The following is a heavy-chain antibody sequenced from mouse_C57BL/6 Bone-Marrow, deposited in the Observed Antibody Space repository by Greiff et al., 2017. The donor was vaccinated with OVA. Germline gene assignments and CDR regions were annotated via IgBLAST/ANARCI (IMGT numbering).Heavy chain of an antibody. CDR1: GFSLTSYG. Sequence: QVQLQQSGPGLVQPSQSLSITCTVSGFSLTSYGVHWVRQSPGKGLEWLGVIWSGGSTDYNAAFISRLSISKDNSKSQVFFKMNSLQADDTAIYYCARNSYYGSNHWYFDVWGTGTTVTVSS. CDR2: IWSGGST. D-gene: IGHD1-1*01. CDR3: ARNSYYGSNHWYFDV. V-gene: IGHV2-2*01. J-gene: IGHJ1*03.